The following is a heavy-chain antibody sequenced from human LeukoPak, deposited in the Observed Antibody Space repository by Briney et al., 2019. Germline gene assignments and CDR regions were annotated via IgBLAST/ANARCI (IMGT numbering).Heavy chain of an antibody. CDR2: ISSTGNYM. D-gene: IGHD5-18*01. Sequence: GGSLRLSCAASGFTFTTYTINWVRQAPGKGLDWLSSISSTGNYMFYGDSVKGRFTISRDDAKNSLYLQMNSLRAEDTAMYYCARSKIIQLDSMDVWGNGTKVTVSP. CDR3: ARSKIIQLDSMDV. J-gene: IGHJ6*04. V-gene: IGHV3-21*01. CDR1: GFTFTTYT.